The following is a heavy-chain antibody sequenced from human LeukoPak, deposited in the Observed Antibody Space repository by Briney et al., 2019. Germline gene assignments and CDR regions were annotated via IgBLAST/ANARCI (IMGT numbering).Heavy chain of an antibody. J-gene: IGHJ4*02. D-gene: IGHD5-12*01. V-gene: IGHV3-30*18. Sequence: SLRLSCAASGFTFSSYGMHWVRQAPGKGLEWVAVISDDGSNKYYADSVKGRFTISRDNSKNTLYLQMNSLRAEDTAVYYCAKVLVDSGYDLFDYWGQGTLVTVSS. CDR3: AKVLVDSGYDLFDY. CDR2: ISDDGSNK. CDR1: GFTFSSYG.